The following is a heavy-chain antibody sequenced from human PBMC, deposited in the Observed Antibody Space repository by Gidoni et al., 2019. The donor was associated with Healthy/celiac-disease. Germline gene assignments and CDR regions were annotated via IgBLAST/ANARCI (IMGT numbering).Heavy chain of an antibody. D-gene: IGHD2-2*01. CDR2: IYSGGST. J-gene: IGHJ6*02. CDR3: ARDRTGGYYYYYGMDV. Sequence: EVQLVESGGGLIQPGGSLRLSCAASGFTVSSNYMSWVRQAPGKGLEWVSVIYSGGSTYYADSVKGRFTISRDNSKNTLYLQMNSLRAEDTAVYYCARDRTGGYYYYYGMDVWGQGTTVTVSS. CDR1: GFTVSSNY. V-gene: IGHV3-53*01.